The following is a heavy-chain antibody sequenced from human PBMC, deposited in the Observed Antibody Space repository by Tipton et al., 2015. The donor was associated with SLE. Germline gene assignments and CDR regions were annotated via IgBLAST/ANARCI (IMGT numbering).Heavy chain of an antibody. Sequence: TLSLTCTVSGGSISSGSYYWSLCRQPAGKGREWIGRIYTSGSTHYNTSLKSRVTISVDTSKNQFSLQLSSVTAADTAVYYCARDLEWLFGWFDPWGQGTLVTVSS. J-gene: IGHJ5*02. D-gene: IGHD3-3*01. CDR1: GGSISSGSYY. CDR2: IYTSGST. V-gene: IGHV4-61*02. CDR3: ARDLEWLFGWFDP.